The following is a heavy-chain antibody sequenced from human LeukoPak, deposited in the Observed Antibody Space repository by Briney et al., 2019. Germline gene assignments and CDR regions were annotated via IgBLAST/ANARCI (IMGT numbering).Heavy chain of an antibody. D-gene: IGHD2-15*01. CDR2: IYPGDSDT. V-gene: IGHV5-51*01. CDR3: ARQTRYCSGGSCYIDY. CDR1: GYSFIIYW. Sequence: TGASLQISCQGSGYSFIIYWIGWVRQMPGKGLEWMGTIYPGDSDTRYSPSFQGQVTISADKSITTAYLQWSSLKASDTAMYYCARQTRYCSGGSCYIDYWGQGTLVTVSS. J-gene: IGHJ4*02.